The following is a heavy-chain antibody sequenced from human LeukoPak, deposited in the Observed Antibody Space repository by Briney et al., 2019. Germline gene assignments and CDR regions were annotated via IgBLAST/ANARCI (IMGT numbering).Heavy chain of an antibody. J-gene: IGHJ4*02. CDR3: ARDSVAGTGDY. V-gene: IGHV3-48*01. Sequence: PGGSLRLSCAASGFTFSSYSMNWVRQAPGKGLEWVSYISSSSSTIYYADSVKGRFTISRDNAKNSLYLQMNSLRAEDTAVYYCARDSVAGTGDYWGQGTLVTVSS. D-gene: IGHD6-19*01. CDR2: ISSSSSTI. CDR1: GFTFSSYS.